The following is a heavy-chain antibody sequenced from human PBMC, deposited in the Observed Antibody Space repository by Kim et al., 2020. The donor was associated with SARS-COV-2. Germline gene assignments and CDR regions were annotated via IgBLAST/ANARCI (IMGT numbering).Heavy chain of an antibody. Sequence: ASVKVSCKTSGYPFSGFYIHWVRQAPGQGLEWMGWISPNNGATKYAEASQGRVTMTRDTSINTAYLELSRVKSDDTAIYFCARGSDYRGLDVRGQGTTVTVS. V-gene: IGHV1-2*02. CDR3: ARGSDYRGLDV. J-gene: IGHJ6*01. CDR1: GYPFSGFY. CDR2: ISPNNGAT.